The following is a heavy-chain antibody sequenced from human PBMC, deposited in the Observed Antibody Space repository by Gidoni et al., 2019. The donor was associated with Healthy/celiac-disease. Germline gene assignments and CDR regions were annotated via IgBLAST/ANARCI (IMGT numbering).Heavy chain of an antibody. D-gene: IGHD3-3*01. CDR2: IYPGDSDT. Sequence: EVQLVQSGAEVKKPGESLKISCKGSGYSFTSYWIGWVRQMPGKGLEWMGIIYPGDSDTRYSPSFQGQVTISADKSISTAYLQWSSLKASDTAMYYCARLRTIFGVVSHYGMDVWGQGTTVTVSS. CDR1: GYSFTSYW. V-gene: IGHV5-51*01. J-gene: IGHJ6*02. CDR3: ARLRTIFGVVSHYGMDV.